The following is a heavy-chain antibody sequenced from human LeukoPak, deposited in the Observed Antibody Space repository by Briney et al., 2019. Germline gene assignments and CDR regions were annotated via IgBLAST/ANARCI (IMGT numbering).Heavy chain of an antibody. CDR1: GFTFSSYG. Sequence: GGSLRLSCAASGFTFSSYGMHWVRQAPGKGLEWVAVISYDGSDKYYAESVEGRFIISRDNSKNTLYVQVNSLRAEDTAVYYCAKDRPFRGGFDYWGQGTLVTVSS. CDR3: AKDRPFRGGFDY. CDR2: ISYDGSDK. J-gene: IGHJ4*02. V-gene: IGHV3-30*18. D-gene: IGHD3-16*01.